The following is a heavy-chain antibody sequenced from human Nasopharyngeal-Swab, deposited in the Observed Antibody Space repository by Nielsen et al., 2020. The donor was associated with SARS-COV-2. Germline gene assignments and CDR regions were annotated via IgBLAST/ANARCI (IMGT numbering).Heavy chain of an antibody. Sequence: GGSLRLSCAASGFPFRNYYMTWVRQPPGKGLEWVANIKQGGSEQFYVDSVKGRFTISRDNAKNSVFLQMNSLRSEDTAVYYCARESVVTGMDDAPDFWGRGTMVTVSS. CDR1: GFPFRNYY. J-gene: IGHJ3*01. CDR2: IKQGGSEQ. CDR3: ARESVVTGMDDAPDF. D-gene: IGHD2-21*02. V-gene: IGHV3-7*04.